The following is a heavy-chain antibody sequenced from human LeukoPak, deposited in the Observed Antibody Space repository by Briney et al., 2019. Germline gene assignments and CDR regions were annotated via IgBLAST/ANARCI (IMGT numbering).Heavy chain of an antibody. D-gene: IGHD1-1*01. CDR2: IYSGGST. CDR1: GFTVSSNY. CDR3: ARDQLGAVLYFDY. Sequence: GASLRLSCAASGFTVSSNYMSWVRQAPGKGLEWVSVIYSGGSTYYADSVKGRFTISRDNSKNTLYLQINSLRVEDTAVYYCARDQLGAVLYFDYWGQGTLVTVSS. V-gene: IGHV3-53*01. J-gene: IGHJ4*02.